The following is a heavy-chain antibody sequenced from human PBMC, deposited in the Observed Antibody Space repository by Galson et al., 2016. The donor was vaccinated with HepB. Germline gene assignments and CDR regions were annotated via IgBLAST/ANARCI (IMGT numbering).Heavy chain of an antibody. CDR3: AGDASGSYWWQF. V-gene: IGHV3-72*01. Sequence: SLRLSCATSGSTFSDHYMDWVRQAPGKGLEWVGRSRNNAYSYTTEYAASVRGRFTISRDESEDSVYLQMNSLKTEDTAVYYCAGDASGSYWWQFWGQGTLVTVSS. J-gene: IGHJ4*02. D-gene: IGHD3-10*01. CDR1: GSTFSDHY. CDR2: SRNNAYSYTT.